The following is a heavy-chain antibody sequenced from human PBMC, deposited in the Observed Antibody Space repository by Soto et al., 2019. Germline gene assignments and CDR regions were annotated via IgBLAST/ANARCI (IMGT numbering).Heavy chain of an antibody. D-gene: IGHD5-12*01. V-gene: IGHV3-30-3*01. CDR2: ISYDGSNK. CDR3: ARVVEWLRFRFFWDYGMDV. Sequence: QVQLVESGGGVVQPGRSLRLSCAASGFTFSSYAMHWVRQAPGKGLAWVAVISYDGSNKYYADSVKGRFTISRDNSKNTLYLQMNSLRAEDTAVYYCARVVEWLRFRFFWDYGMDVWGQGTTVTVSS. J-gene: IGHJ6*02. CDR1: GFTFSSYA.